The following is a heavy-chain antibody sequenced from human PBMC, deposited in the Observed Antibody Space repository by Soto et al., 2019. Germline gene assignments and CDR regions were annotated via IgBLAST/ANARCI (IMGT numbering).Heavy chain of an antibody. J-gene: IGHJ4*02. CDR1: GGSISSYY. D-gene: IGHD3-10*01. Sequence: SETLSLTCTVSGGSISSYYWSWIRQPPGKGLEWIGYIYYSGSTNYNPSLKSRVTISVDTSKNQFSLKLSSVTAADTAVYYCARAPRGNYGFPSYFDYWGQGTLVTVSS. CDR3: ARAPRGNYGFPSYFDY. V-gene: IGHV4-59*01. CDR2: IYYSGST.